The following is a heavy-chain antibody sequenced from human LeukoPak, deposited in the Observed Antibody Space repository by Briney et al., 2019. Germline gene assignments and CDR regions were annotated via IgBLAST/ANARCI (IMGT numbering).Heavy chain of an antibody. CDR3: ARGVTPSKVTPLDY. CDR1: GFTFSSYW. D-gene: IGHD2-21*02. CDR2: IRQDGSEK. J-gene: IGHJ4*02. Sequence: LPGGSLRLSCAASGFTFSSYWMNWVRQAPGKGLEWVANIRQDGSEKYYVDSVKGRFTISRDNAKNSLYLQMNSLGAEDTAVYHCARGVTPSKVTPLDYWGQGTLVTVSS. V-gene: IGHV3-7*03.